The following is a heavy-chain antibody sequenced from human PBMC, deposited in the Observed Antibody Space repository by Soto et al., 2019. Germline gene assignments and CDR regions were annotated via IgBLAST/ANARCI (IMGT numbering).Heavy chain of an antibody. V-gene: IGHV4-39*01. CDR2: IYYTGNT. Sequence: SVTMSLTSNVSDGSISNSNFYWSWIRQPPGKGLEWIGSIYYTGNTYYNPSLKSRVTISVDTSKNQFSLKLGSVTAADTAVYFCERHSIWLLLSDYWGQGTLVTVSS. CDR1: DGSISNSNFY. J-gene: IGHJ4*02. D-gene: IGHD3-22*01. CDR3: ERHSIWLLLSDY.